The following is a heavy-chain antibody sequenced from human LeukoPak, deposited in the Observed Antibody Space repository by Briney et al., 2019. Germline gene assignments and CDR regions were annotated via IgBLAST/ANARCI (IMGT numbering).Heavy chain of an antibody. J-gene: IGHJ4*02. CDR3: AREAWRVFDY. V-gene: IGHV3-7*03. Sequence: PRGSLRLSCAASGFTFSTYWMSWVRQAPGKGLEWVANINRDGSEKYYVDSVKGRFTISRDNAKNSPYLQMNSLRAEDTAVYYCAREAWRVFDYWGQGTLATVSS. CDR1: GFTFSTYW. CDR2: INRDGSEK.